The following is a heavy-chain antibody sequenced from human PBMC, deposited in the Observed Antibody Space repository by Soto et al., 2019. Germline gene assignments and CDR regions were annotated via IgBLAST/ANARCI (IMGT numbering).Heavy chain of an antibody. CDR2: INQDGSAK. CDR1: GFTFSPYW. V-gene: IGHV3-7*01. CDR3: ARESPYVYTIGYYDD. Sequence: PGGSLRLSCAASGFTFSPYWMSWVRQAPGKGLEWVANINQDGSAKYYVDSVKGRFTISRDNVKDSLSLQMNSLRAEDTSVDFCARESPYVYTIGYYDDWG. J-gene: IGHJ6*01. D-gene: IGHD3-22*01.